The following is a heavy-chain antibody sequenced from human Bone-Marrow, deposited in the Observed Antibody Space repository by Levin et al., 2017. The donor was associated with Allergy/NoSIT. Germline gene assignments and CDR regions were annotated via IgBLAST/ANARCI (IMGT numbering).Heavy chain of an antibody. J-gene: IGHJ6*02. D-gene: IGHD3-3*01. CDR3: ARGSHYDFWSGYSSGMDG. CDR1: GYTFTSYG. V-gene: IGHV1-18*01. Sequence: ASVKVSCKASGYTFTSYGISWVRQAPGQGLEWMGWISAYNGNTNYAQKLQGRVTMTTDTSTSTAYMELRSLRSDDTAVYYCARGSHYDFWSGYSSGMDGWGQGTTVTVSS. CDR2: ISAYNGNT.